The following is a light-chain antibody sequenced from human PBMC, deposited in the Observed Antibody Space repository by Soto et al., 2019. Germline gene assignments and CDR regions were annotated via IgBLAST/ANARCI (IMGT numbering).Light chain of an antibody. CDR1: QSISSY. Sequence: EIVLPPSPDTLSLSPVDRSTLSCRSSQSISSYLAWYQQKPGQSPRLLIYDASNRATGIPARFSGSGSGTDFTLTISSLEPEDFAVYYCQQRSDWPPITFGQGTRLEIK. CDR3: QQRSDWPPIT. CDR2: DAS. J-gene: IGKJ5*01. V-gene: IGKV3-11*01.